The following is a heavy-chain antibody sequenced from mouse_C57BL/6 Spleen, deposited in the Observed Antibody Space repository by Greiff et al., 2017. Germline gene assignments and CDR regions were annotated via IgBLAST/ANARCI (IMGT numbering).Heavy chain of an antibody. V-gene: IGHV3-6*01. CDR3: AIYDYDFYY. J-gene: IGHJ2*01. Sequence: ESGPGLAKPSQSLSLTCSVTGYSITSGYYWNWIRQFPGNKREWMGYISYDGSNNYNPSLKNRISITRDTSKNQFFLKLNSGTTEDTATYYCAIYDYDFYYWGAGTTLSFSS. D-gene: IGHD2-4*01. CDR2: ISYDGSN. CDR1: GYSITSGYY.